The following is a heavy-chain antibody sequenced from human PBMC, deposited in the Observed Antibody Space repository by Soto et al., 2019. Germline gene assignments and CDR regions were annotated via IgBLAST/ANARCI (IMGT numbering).Heavy chain of an antibody. J-gene: IGHJ4*02. CDR3: AKDTYYHDSSVYYVFDG. Sequence: PGGSLRLSCAASGFTFSSYSMNWVRQAPGKGLEWVSVIYSGGSTYYADSVKGRFTISRDNSKNTLYLQMNSLRAEDTAVYYCAKDTYYHDSSVYYVFDGWGEGTLFT. CDR1: GFTFSSYS. V-gene: IGHV3-66*02. D-gene: IGHD3-22*01. CDR2: IYSGGST.